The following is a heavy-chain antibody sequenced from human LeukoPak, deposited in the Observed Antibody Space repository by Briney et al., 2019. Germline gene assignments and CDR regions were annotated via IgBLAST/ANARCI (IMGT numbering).Heavy chain of an antibody. V-gene: IGHV3-30*02. Sequence: GGSLTLSCAGSGLTFSSYGMHWVRLAPAKGLEGVAFIPFDGNNKYYAESLKGRFTLSRDNSRNTLYLQMNSLRADDTAIYYCAKGSPRTMESWGQGTLVTVSS. J-gene: IGHJ4*02. CDR2: IPFDGNNK. CDR1: GLTFSSYG. D-gene: IGHD4/OR15-4a*01. CDR3: AKGSPRTMES.